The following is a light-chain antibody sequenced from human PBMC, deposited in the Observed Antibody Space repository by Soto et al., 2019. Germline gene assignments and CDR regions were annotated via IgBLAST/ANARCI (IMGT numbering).Light chain of an antibody. CDR3: QQYGTSPRT. J-gene: IGKJ5*01. CDR2: GAS. Sequence: EIVMPQSPATLSVSPGERATVSCRASQSVGRNLAWYQLKPGQATRLFIYGASSRATGIPDRFSGSGSGTDFTLTISRLEPEDFAVYICQQYGTSPRTFGQGTRLEIK. CDR1: QSVGRN. V-gene: IGKV3-20*01.